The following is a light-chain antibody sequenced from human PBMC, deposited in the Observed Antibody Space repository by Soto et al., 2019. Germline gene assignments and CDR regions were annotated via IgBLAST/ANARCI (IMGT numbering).Light chain of an antibody. V-gene: IGKV3-20*01. Sequence: EIVLTQSPGTLSLSPGERATLSCRASQFVDASYLAWYQQRPGQAPRLLIYGASSRASGIPDRFGGSESGTDFTLTISRLEPEDFAVYYCQQYGSSPYTFGQGTNLEIK. J-gene: IGKJ2*01. CDR1: QFVDASY. CDR2: GAS. CDR3: QQYGSSPYT.